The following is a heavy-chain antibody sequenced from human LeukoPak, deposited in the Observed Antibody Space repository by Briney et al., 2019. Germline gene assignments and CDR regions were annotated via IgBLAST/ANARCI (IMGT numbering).Heavy chain of an antibody. CDR3: ARGPVLLWFGELIDP. CDR1: GYTFTIFN. D-gene: IGHD3-10*01. V-gene: IGHV1-46*01. Sequence: ASLKVSSKASGYTFTIFNMHWVRQAPGQGLEWMGIINPSGGSTSYGQKFQGRVTMTRDTSTSTVYMELSSLRSEDTAVYYCARGPVLLWFGELIDPWGQGTLVTVSS. J-gene: IGHJ5*02. CDR2: INPSGGST.